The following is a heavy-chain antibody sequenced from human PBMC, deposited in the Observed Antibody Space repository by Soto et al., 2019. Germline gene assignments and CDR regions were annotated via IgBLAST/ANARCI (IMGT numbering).Heavy chain of an antibody. V-gene: IGHV3-21*01. J-gene: IGHJ6*02. CDR2: ISSSGYI. D-gene: IGHD2-15*01. Sequence: GGSLRLSCAASGFNFNSYTINWVRHAPGKRLEWLSSISSSGYIFSTDSVRGRFTISRDNAKNPVYLQINSLRAEDAAVYFCARDCSGGSCYPGMDVWGQGTTVTVS. CDR1: GFNFNSYT. CDR3: ARDCSGGSCYPGMDV.